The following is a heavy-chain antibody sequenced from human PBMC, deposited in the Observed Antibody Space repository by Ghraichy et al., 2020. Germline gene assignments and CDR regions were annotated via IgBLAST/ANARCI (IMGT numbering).Heavy chain of an antibody. Sequence: SETLSLTCTVSGGSISSYKWSWIRQAAGKRMEWIGRIYISGTTNYNPSLKSRVTMSVDRSKNQISLRLYSVTAADTAVYYCASGNYFDSSGPFDYWGQGTLLTVSS. CDR3: ASGNYFDSSGPFDY. J-gene: IGHJ4*02. CDR1: GGSISSYK. CDR2: IYISGTT. D-gene: IGHD3-22*01. V-gene: IGHV4-4*07.